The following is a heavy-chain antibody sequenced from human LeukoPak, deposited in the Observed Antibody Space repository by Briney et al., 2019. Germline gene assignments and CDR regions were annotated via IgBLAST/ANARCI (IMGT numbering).Heavy chain of an antibody. V-gene: IGHV3-23*05. J-gene: IGHJ6*02. Sequence: GRSLRLSCVASVYIFNTFSLTWVRKAPGKGLEWVSTISDYPHYADSVRGRFTISRDNSRKTVFLQMNSLTPEDAATYYCTKDSQGSYDGFWYGTYGMDVWGQGTTVTVSS. CDR2: ISDYP. CDR3: TKDSQGSYDGFWYGTYGMDV. CDR1: VYIFNTFS. D-gene: IGHD3-16*01.